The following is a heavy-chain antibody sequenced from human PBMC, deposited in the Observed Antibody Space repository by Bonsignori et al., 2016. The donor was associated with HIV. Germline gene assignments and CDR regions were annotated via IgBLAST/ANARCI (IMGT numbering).Heavy chain of an antibody. J-gene: IGHJ4*02. Sequence: WVRQAPGQGLEWMGGVILILGVPQNAQKFQGRLTLTADRSTGTAYMELSSLRPEDTAIYYCATERADDSSGYHYNYYFDSWGQGTLVTVSS. V-gene: IGHV1-69*10. D-gene: IGHD3-22*01. CDR2: VILILGVP. CDR3: ATERADDSSGYHYNYYFDS.